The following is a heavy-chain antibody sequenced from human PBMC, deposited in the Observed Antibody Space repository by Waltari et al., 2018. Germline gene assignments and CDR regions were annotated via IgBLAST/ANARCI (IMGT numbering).Heavy chain of an antibody. CDR2: ISSSSSTI. V-gene: IGHV3-48*02. CDR1: GFTFTRYS. D-gene: IGHD6-6*01. J-gene: IGHJ4*02. Sequence: EVYLVESGGALVQPGGSLRLSCAAPGFTFTRYSMNGVRQAPGKGLEWVSYISSSSSTIYYAYSVKGRFTISRDNAKNSLYLQMNSLRDEDTAVYYCARDPFGVTAARPDYWGQGTLVTVSS. CDR3: ARDPFGVTAARPDY.